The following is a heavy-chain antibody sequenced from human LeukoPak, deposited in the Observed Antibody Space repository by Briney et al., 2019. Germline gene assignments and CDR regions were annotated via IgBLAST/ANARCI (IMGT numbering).Heavy chain of an antibody. CDR1: GFTVSDYY. CDR2: LYIDDTT. Sequence: GGSLRLSCVASGFTVSDYYMSWVRQAPGKGLEWVSLLYIDDTTIYADSVEGRFTTSRDDSKNTIYLHMTTLRGEDTAVYYCARGGAFYWNPRYWGQGTLVTVSS. CDR3: ARGGAFYWNPRY. V-gene: IGHV3-53*01. J-gene: IGHJ4*02. D-gene: IGHD1-1*01.